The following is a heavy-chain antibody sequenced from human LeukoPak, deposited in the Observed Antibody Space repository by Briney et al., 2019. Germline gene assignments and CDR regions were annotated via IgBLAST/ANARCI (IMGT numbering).Heavy chain of an antibody. CDR3: ARRAIAAAEDY. CDR1: GYSFTRYG. CDR2: ISAYNGNT. V-gene: IGHV1-18*01. J-gene: IGHJ4*02. D-gene: IGHD6-13*01. Sequence: ASVKASCKASGYSFTRYGISWERQAPGHGLGGMGWISAYNGNTNYEQKLQGRVTMTTDTSTSTAYMELSSLRSEDTAVYYCARRAIAAAEDYWGQGTLVTVSS.